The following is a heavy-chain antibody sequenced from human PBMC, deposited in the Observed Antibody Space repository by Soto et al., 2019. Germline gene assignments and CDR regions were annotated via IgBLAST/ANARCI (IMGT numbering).Heavy chain of an antibody. CDR1: GFIFSSYA. V-gene: IGHV3-30-3*01. J-gene: IGHJ6*02. Sequence: GSLRLSCAASGFIFSSYAMHWVRQAPGKGLEWVALISYDGAKKDHADSVKGRFSVFRDNSKNTLYLQMNSLRPEDTAVYYCAQGIPGYYYGMDVWGQGTTVTSP. CDR3: AQGIPGYYYGMDV. D-gene: IGHD2-2*02. CDR2: ISYDGAKK.